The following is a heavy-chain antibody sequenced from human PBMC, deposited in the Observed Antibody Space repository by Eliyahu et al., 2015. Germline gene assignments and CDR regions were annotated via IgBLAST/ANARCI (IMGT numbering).Heavy chain of an antibody. D-gene: IGHD3-3*01. CDR3: ARDYAIVDETYYDFWSGYKHDEYNWFDP. Sequence: QVQLQESGPGLVKPSQTLSLTXTVXGGSISSGSYYWSWXXQPXXXGLEWIGRIYTSGSTNYNPSLKSRVTISVDTSKNQFSLKLSSVTAADTAVYYCARDYAIVDETYYDFWSGYKHDEYNWFDPWGQGTLVTVSS. V-gene: IGHV4-61*02. CDR1: GGSISSGSYY. CDR2: IYTSGST. J-gene: IGHJ5*02.